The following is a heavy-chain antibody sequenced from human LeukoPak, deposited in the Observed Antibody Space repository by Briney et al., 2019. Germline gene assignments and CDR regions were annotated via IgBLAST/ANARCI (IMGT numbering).Heavy chain of an antibody. CDR3: ARENPTPSAFDI. Sequence: ASVKVSCKAFGYTFTGYYMHWVRQAPGQGLEWMGRINPNSGGTNYAQKFQGRVTMTRDTSISTAYMELSSLRSEDTAVYYCARENPTPSAFDIWGQGTMVTVSS. CDR2: INPNSGGT. J-gene: IGHJ3*02. D-gene: IGHD1-14*01. V-gene: IGHV1-2*06. CDR1: GYTFTGYY.